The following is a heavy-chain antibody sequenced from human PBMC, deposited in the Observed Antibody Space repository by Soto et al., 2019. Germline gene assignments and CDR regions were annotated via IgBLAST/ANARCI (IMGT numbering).Heavy chain of an antibody. J-gene: IGHJ4*02. D-gene: IGHD3-22*01. V-gene: IGHV1-69*01. CDR3: ARLGPAYYYDSSGYHSPLDY. Sequence: QVQLVQSGAEVKKPGSSVKVSCKASGDTFSSYAINWVRQAPGQGLEWMGGIIPMFGTANYAQKFKGRVTITAGESTSTVYMDLSSLRSEDTAVYYCARLGPAYYYDSSGYHSPLDYWGQGTLITVSS. CDR1: GDTFSSYA. CDR2: IIPMFGTA.